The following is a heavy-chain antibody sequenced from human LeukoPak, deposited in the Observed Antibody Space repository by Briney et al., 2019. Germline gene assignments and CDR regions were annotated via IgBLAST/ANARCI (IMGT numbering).Heavy chain of an antibody. CDR2: IKQDGSER. J-gene: IGHJ4*02. V-gene: IGHV3-7*01. CDR3: ASDSGELGSTLPFDY. CDR1: GFTFSSYS. D-gene: IGHD1-7*01. Sequence: PGGSLRLSCAASGFTFSSYSMNWVRQAPGKRLEWVANIKQDGSERFYVDSVKGRFTISRDNAKNSLYLQMNSLRAEDTAVYYCASDSGELGSTLPFDYWGQGTLVTVSS.